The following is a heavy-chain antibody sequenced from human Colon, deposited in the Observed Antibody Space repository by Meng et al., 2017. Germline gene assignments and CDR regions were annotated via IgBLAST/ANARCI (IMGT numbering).Heavy chain of an antibody. Sequence: GESLKISCAASGLTVSSNYMSWVRQAPGKGLEWLSIIHSGGTTYYADSVKGRFTISRDNSKNTVHLQMNSLRTEDTAVYYCARDPGYGDPRDYWGQGTRVTVSS. CDR3: ARDPGYGDPRDY. V-gene: IGHV3-66*02. CDR2: IHSGGTT. J-gene: IGHJ4*02. D-gene: IGHD4-17*01. CDR1: GLTVSSNY.